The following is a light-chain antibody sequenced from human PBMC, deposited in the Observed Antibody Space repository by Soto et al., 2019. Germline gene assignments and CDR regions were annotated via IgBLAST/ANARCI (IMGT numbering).Light chain of an antibody. CDR3: QHYGRSPT. V-gene: IGKV3-20*01. CDR2: GSS. J-gene: IGKJ4*01. CDR1: QSVSSNY. Sequence: EIVLTQSPGTLSLSPGERATLSCRASQSVSSNYLAWYQQKPGQAPRLLIHGSSSRATGIPDRFSGSGSGTDFTLTISRLEPEDFAVYYCQHYGRSPTFGGGTKVDIK.